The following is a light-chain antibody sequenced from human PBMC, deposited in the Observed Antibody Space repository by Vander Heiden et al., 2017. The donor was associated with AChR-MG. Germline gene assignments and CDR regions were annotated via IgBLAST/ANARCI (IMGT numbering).Light chain of an antibody. V-gene: IGKV4-1*01. CDR3: QQYYSTPPLT. CDR2: WAS. CDR1: QSVLYSSNNKNY. Sequence: DIVMTQSPDSLAVSLGERATINCKSSQSVLYSSNNKNYLAWYQQKPGQPPKLLFYWASTRESGVPDRFSGSGYGTDFTLTISSLQAEDVTVYYCQQYYSTPPLTFGGGTKVEIK. J-gene: IGKJ4*01.